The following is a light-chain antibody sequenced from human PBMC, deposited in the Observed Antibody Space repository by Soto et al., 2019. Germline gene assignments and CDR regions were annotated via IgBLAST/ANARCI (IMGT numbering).Light chain of an antibody. CDR2: EVS. CDR3: SSYTSSTTLYV. V-gene: IGLV2-14*01. J-gene: IGLJ1*01. CDR1: TSDVGGYNY. Sequence: QSALTQPASVSGSPGQSITISCTGTTSDVGGYNYVSWYRQHPGKVPKLMIYEVSNRPSGVSNRFSGSKSGNTASLTISGLQAEDEADYYCSSYTSSTTLYVFGTGTKVTVL.